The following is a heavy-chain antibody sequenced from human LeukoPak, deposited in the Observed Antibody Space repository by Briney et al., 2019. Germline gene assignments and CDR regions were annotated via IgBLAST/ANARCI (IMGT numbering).Heavy chain of an antibody. V-gene: IGHV3-30*18. J-gene: IGHJ4*02. CDR2: ISYDGSNK. D-gene: IGHD3-22*01. CDR3: AKGVAYYYDSSGYGY. CDR1: GFTFSSYG. Sequence: AGGSLRLSCAASGFTFSSYGMHWVRQAPGKGLEWVAVISYDGSNKYYADSVKGRFTISRDNSKNTLYLQMNSLRAEDTAVYYCAKGVAYYYDSSGYGYWGQGTLVTVSS.